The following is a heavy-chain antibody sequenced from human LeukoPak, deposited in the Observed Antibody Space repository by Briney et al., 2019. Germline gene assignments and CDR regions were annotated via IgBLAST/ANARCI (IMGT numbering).Heavy chain of an antibody. V-gene: IGHV1-8*03. CDR2: MNPSSGNT. D-gene: IGHD3-22*01. CDR3: ARGLMMPRWKITMIVVATRYYFDY. CDR1: GYTFTSYD. J-gene: IGHJ4*02. Sequence: ASVEVSCKASGYTFTSYDINWVRQATGQGLEWMGWMNPSSGNTGYAQKFQGRVTITRNTSISTAYMELSSLRSEDTAVYYCARGLMMPRWKITMIVVATRYYFDYWGQGTLVTVSS.